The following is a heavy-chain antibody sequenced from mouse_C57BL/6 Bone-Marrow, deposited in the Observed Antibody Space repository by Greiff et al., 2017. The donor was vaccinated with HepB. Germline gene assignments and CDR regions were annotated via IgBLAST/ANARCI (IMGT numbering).Heavy chain of an antibody. J-gene: IGHJ2*01. V-gene: IGHV5-6*01. CDR1: GFTFSSYG. Sequence: EVKLVESGGDLVKPGGSLKLSCAASGFTFSSYGMSWVRQTPDKRLEWVATISSGGSYTYYPDSVKGRFTISRDNAKNTLYLQMSSLKSEDTAMYYCARVDYCGQGTTLTVSS. CDR2: ISSGGSYT. CDR3: ARVDY.